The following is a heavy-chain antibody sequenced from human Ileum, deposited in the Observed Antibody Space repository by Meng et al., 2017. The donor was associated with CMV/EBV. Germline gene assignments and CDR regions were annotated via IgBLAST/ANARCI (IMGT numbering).Heavy chain of an antibody. CDR1: GGSISSSSYY. V-gene: IGHV4-39*01. CDR2: IYYSGST. D-gene: IGHD6-13*01. CDR3: ARLGHSSSFDY. Sequence: SETLSLTCTVSGGSISSSSYYWGWIRQPPGKGLEWIGSIYYSGSTYYNPSLKSRVTISVDTSKNQFSLKLSSVTAADTAVYYCARLGHSSSFDYWGQGNLVNGAS. J-gene: IGHJ4*02.